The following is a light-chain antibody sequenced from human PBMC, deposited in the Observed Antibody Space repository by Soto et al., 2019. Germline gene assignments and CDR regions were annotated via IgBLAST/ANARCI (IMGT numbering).Light chain of an antibody. J-gene: IGLJ2*01. Sequence: QSVLTQPPSVSGSPGQSVTISCTGTSSDVGSYNRVSWYQQPPGTAPKLMIYEVSNRPSGVPDRFSGSKSGNTASLTISGLQAEDEADYYCSSYTSSSTVVFGGGIKLTVL. CDR2: EVS. V-gene: IGLV2-18*02. CDR3: SSYTSSSTVV. CDR1: SSDVGSYNR.